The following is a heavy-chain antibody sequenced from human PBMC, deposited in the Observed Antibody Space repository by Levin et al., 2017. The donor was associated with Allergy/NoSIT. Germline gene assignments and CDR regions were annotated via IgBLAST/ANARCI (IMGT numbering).Heavy chain of an antibody. V-gene: IGHV3-53*01. CDR2: IYSGGNT. CDR3: ARLGSGIRNFVY. J-gene: IGHJ4*02. Sequence: GESLKISCAASGFTVSSNYMSWVRQAPGKGLEWVSVIYSGGNTYYADSMKGRFTISRDNSKNTLYLQMNSLRAEDTAVYYCARLGSGIRNFVYWGQGTLVTVSS. D-gene: IGHD3-10*01. CDR1: GFTVSSNY.